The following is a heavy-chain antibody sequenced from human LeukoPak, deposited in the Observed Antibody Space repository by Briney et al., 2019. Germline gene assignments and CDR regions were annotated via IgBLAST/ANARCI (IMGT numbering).Heavy chain of an antibody. J-gene: IGHJ4*02. V-gene: IGHV3-23*01. CDR1: GFTFSSYA. CDR2: ISGSGGST. CDR3: AKAYYDFWSGHYTY. D-gene: IGHD3-3*01. Sequence: GGSLRLSCAASGFTFSSYAMSWVRQAPGKGLEWVSTISGSGGSTYYADSVKGRFTISRDNFRNTLYVQMNSLRAEDTAVYYCAKAYYDFWSGHYTYWGQGTLVTVSS.